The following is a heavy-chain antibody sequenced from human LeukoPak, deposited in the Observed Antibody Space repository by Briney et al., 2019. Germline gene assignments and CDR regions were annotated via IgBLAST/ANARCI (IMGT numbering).Heavy chain of an antibody. CDR1: GFTFSSYG. CDR2: IWYDGSNK. D-gene: IGHD3-22*01. Sequence: GGSLRLSCAASGFTFSSYGMHWVRQAPGKGLEWVAVIWYDGSNKYYADSVKGRFTISRDNSKNTLYLQMNSLRAEDTAVYYCAIVKEDSSGYTFDYWGQGTLVTVSS. J-gene: IGHJ4*02. CDR3: AIVKEDSSGYTFDY. V-gene: IGHV3-33*01.